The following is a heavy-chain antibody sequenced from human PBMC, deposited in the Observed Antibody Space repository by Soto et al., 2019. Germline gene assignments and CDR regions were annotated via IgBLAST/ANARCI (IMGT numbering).Heavy chain of an antibody. J-gene: IGHJ6*03. CDR3: ARDRRAARPRSGYYYYYMDV. CDR2: IYSGGST. CDR1: GLTGSSNY. Sequence: PVGSLRHSCAASGLTGSSNYMSWVRQATGKGLEWVSVIYSGGSTYYADSVKGRFTISRDNSKNTLYLQMNSLRAEDTAVYYCARDRRAARPRSGYYYYYMDVWGKGTTVTVSS. D-gene: IGHD6-6*01. V-gene: IGHV3-66*01.